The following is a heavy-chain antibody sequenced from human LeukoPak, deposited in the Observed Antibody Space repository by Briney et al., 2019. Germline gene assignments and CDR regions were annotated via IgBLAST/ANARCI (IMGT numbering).Heavy chain of an antibody. D-gene: IGHD2-21*01. CDR3: ARHLALNWFDP. V-gene: IGHV4-59*08. CDR1: GGSINGSY. J-gene: IGHJ5*02. Sequence: SETLSLTCTVSGGSINGSYWSWIRQPPGKGLEWIGYIYSSGSTNSNPSLKSRVTVSVDTSKNQFSLKLSSVTAAGTAMYYCARHLALNWFDPWGQGTLVTVSS. CDR2: IYSSGST.